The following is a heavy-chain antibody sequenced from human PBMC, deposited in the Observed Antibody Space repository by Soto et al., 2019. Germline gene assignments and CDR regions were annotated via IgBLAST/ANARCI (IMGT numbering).Heavy chain of an antibody. J-gene: IGHJ4*02. D-gene: IGHD3-22*01. CDR2: INPSGGST. Sequence: AASVKVSCKASGYTFTSYYMHWVRQAPGQGLEWMGIINPSGGSTSYAQKFQGRVTMTRDTSTSTVYMELSSLRSEDTAVYYCAKGITGPKGYDSSGYYSGLDYWGQGTLVTVSS. V-gene: IGHV1-46*01. CDR3: AKGITGPKGYDSSGYYSGLDY. CDR1: GYTFTSYY.